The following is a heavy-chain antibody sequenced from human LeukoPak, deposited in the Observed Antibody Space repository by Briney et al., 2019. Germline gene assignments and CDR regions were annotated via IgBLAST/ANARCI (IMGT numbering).Heavy chain of an antibody. V-gene: IGHV1-8*02. CDR2: MNPNSGNT. D-gene: IGHD3-22*01. J-gene: IGHJ4*02. CDR3: ARITRGYYDSSGYYGDY. Sequence: ASVKVSCKASGYTFTNYDINWVRQATGQGLEWMGWMNPNSGNTGYAQKFQGRVTMTRNTSISTAYMELSSLRSEDTAVYYCARITRGYYDSSGYYGDYWGQGTLVTVSS. CDR1: GYTFTNYD.